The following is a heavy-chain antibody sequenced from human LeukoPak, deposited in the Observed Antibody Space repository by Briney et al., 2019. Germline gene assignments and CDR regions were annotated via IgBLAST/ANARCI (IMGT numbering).Heavy chain of an antibody. Sequence: SETLSHTCTVSGGSISSYYWSWIRQPPGKGLEWRGYIYYSGSTNYNPSLKSRVTISVDTSKNQFSLKLSSVTAADTAVYYCARAMGSSSSYYMDVWGKGTTVTVSS. CDR2: IYYSGST. CDR3: ARAMGSSSSYYMDV. CDR1: GGSISSYY. J-gene: IGHJ6*03. V-gene: IGHV4-59*01. D-gene: IGHD6-6*01.